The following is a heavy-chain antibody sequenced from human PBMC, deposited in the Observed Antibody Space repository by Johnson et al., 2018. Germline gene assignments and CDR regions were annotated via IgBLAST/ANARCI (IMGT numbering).Heavy chain of an antibody. Sequence: VQLQESGGGLVQPGGSLRLSCAASGFTFRSYDMHWVRQATGKGLEWVSGIGTAGDTYYAGSVKGRFTISRENAKNSLYRQMNSLRAGDTAVYYCTIGGSYMDDWGKGTTVTVS. CDR2: IGTAGDT. D-gene: IGHD1-26*01. V-gene: IGHV3-13*01. CDR1: GFTFRSYD. J-gene: IGHJ6*03. CDR3: TIGGSYMDD.